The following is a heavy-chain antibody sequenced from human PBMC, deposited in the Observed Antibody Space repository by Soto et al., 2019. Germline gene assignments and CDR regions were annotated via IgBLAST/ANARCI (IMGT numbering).Heavy chain of an antibody. D-gene: IGHD2-2*01. J-gene: IGHJ4*02. CDR3: ATGSFCSSTSCLTYYFDY. V-gene: IGHV4-34*01. Sequence: QVQLQQWGAGLLKPSETLSLTCAVYGGSFSGYYWSWIRQPPGKGLEWIGEINHSGSTNYNPSLKGRGTISVDXXKXQXXLKLSSATAADTAVYYCATGSFCSSTSCLTYYFDYWGQGTLVTVSS. CDR2: INHSGST. CDR1: GGSFSGYY.